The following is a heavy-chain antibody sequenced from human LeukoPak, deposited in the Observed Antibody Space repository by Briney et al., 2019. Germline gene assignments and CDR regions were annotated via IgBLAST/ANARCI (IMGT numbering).Heavy chain of an antibody. CDR1: GFTFSSYA. V-gene: IGHV3-30*04. J-gene: IGHJ4*02. CDR3: ARSKYYYDSSGYYDY. D-gene: IGHD3-22*01. Sequence: GGSLRLSCAASGFTFSSYAMHWVRQAPGKGLEWVAVISYDGSNKYYADSVKGRFTISRDNSKNTLYLQMNSLRAEDTAVYYCARSKYYYDSSGYYDYWGQGTLVTVSS. CDR2: ISYDGSNK.